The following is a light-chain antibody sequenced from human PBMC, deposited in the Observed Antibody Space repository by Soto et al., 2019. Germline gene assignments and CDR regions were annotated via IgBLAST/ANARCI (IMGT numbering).Light chain of an antibody. J-gene: IGKJ1*01. CDR3: QHYAGSRST. CDR2: GTS. V-gene: IGKV3-20*01. Sequence: DIVLTQSPGTLSLSPGERATLSCRASQSVGSAYLAWYQHKPGQAPRLLIYGTSSRATGIADRFTGNGSGTDFTLTNGRLETEDFAVYYCQHYAGSRSTFGPGSKL. CDR1: QSVGSAY.